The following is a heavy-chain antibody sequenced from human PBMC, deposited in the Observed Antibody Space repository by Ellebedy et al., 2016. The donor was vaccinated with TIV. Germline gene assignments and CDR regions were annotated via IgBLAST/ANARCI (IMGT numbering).Heavy chain of an antibody. Sequence: GESLKISCKGSGYSFTSYWIGWVRQMPGKGLEWMGIIYPGDSDTRYSPSFQGQVTISADKSISTAYLQWSSLKASDTAMYYCAFGIGDDYYDSSGYGGYYYGMDVWGQGTTVTVSS. CDR1: GYSFTSYW. CDR3: AFGIGDDYYDSSGYGGYYYGMDV. J-gene: IGHJ6*02. D-gene: IGHD3-22*01. V-gene: IGHV5-51*01. CDR2: IYPGDSDT.